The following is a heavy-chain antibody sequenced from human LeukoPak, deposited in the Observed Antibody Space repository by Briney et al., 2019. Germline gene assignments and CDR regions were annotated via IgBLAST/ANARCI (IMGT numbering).Heavy chain of an antibody. CDR3: AKDIESSGWRDAIDY. J-gene: IGHJ4*02. CDR1: GFTFDDYA. D-gene: IGHD6-19*01. Sequence: GRSLRLSCAASGFTFDDYAMYWVRQAPGKGLEWVSGISWNSGSIGYADSVKGRFTISRDNAKNSLYLQMNSLRAEDMALYYCAKDIESSGWRDAIDYWGQGTLVTVSS. CDR2: ISWNSGSI. V-gene: IGHV3-9*03.